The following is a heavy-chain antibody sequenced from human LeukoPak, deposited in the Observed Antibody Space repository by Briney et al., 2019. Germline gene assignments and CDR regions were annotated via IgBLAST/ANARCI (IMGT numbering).Heavy chain of an antibody. Sequence: GGSLRLSCAASGFPLSSYSINWVRQAPGKGLEWVSYISSSGSAIYYVDSVKGRFTVSRDNAENSLFLQMNSPRAEDTAVYYCVRVKGSYFDYWGQGALVTVSS. V-gene: IGHV3-48*01. D-gene: IGHD2-15*01. CDR2: ISSSGSAI. J-gene: IGHJ4*02. CDR1: GFPLSSYS. CDR3: VRVKGSYFDY.